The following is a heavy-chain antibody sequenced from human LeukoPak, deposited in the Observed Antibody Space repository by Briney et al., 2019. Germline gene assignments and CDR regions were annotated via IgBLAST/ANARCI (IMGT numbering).Heavy chain of an antibody. CDR3: ARDRGWPLWFGELRSIPRDY. D-gene: IGHD3-10*01. CDR2: ISSSSGCI. CDR1: GFTFSSYT. V-gene: IGHV3-21*01. Sequence: GGSLRLSCAASGFTFSSYTMSWVRQAPGKGLEWVSSISSSSGCIYYADSVKGRFTISRDNAKNSLYLQMNSLRAEDTAVYYTARDRGWPLWFGELRSIPRDYWGQGTLVTVSS. J-gene: IGHJ4*02.